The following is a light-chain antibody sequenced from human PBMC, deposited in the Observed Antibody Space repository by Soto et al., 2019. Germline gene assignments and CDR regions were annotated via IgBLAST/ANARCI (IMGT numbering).Light chain of an antibody. CDR1: QSVDTNY. J-gene: IGKJ1*01. Sequence: EIVLTQSPGTLSLAPGERATLSCRASQSVDTNYLAWYQQKTGQAPRLLIYGASSRATGIPDRFRGSGSVTDFTLTITRLEPEDFVVYYCQQYATSLATFGQGTQVAIK. V-gene: IGKV3-20*01. CDR3: QQYATSLAT. CDR2: GAS.